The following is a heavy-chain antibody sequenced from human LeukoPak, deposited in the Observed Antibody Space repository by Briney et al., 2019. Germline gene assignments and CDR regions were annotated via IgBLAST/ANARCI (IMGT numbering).Heavy chain of an antibody. V-gene: IGHV3-64*01. CDR1: AFTFSSYA. CDR2: ISSNGGST. CDR3: AREPFHYYGMDV. Sequence: PGGSLRLFCAAAAFTFSSYAMHWVRQAPGKGLEYVSAISSNGGSTYYANSVKGRFTISRDNSKNTLYLQMGSLRAEDMAVYYCAREPFHYYGMDVWGQGTTVTVSS. J-gene: IGHJ6*02.